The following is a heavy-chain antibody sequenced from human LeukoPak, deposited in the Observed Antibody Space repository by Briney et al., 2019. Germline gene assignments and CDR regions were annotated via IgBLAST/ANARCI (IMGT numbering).Heavy chain of an antibody. CDR1: GGSISSYY. J-gene: IGHJ6*03. CDR3: ARLGDSSETYYYYYYMDV. Sequence: SETLSLTCTVSGGSISSYYWSWLRQPPGKGLEWIGYIYTSGSTNYNPSIKSRVTISVDPSKNQFSLKLSSVTAAATAVYYCARLGDSSETYYYYYYMDVWGKGTTVTVSS. D-gene: IGHD6-13*01. CDR2: IYTSGST. V-gene: IGHV4-4*09.